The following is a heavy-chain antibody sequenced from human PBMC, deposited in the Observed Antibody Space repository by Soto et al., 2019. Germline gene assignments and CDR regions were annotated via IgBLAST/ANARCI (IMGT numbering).Heavy chain of an antibody. CDR1: GLTFSDNL. CDR3: ARDIQSVGPRANDAFDV. D-gene: IGHD5-18*01. V-gene: IGHV1-3*01. J-gene: IGHJ3*01. CDR2: LNPDTGNT. Sequence: QVQLVQSGAELKKPVASVNISCTASGLTFSDNLINWVREVPGQGLEWMGWLNPDTGNTRYSETFQGRVTISRHPAASIAYLELSGLENEDTALYFCARDIQSVGPRANDAFDVWGQGTMITVSS.